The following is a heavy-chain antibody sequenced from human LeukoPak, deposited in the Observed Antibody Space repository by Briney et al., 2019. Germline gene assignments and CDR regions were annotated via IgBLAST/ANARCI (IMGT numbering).Heavy chain of an antibody. J-gene: IGHJ5*02. CDR1: GLTFSSYA. CDR3: ATPRQDIVVVPAAMGVAGWFDP. Sequence: GGSLRLSCAASGLTFSSYAMSWVRQAPGKGLEGVSAISGSGGSTYYADSVKGRFTISRDNSKNTLYLQMNSLRAEDTAVYYCATPRQDIVVVPAAMGVAGWFDPWGQGTLVTVSS. D-gene: IGHD2-2*01. V-gene: IGHV3-23*01. CDR2: ISGSGGST.